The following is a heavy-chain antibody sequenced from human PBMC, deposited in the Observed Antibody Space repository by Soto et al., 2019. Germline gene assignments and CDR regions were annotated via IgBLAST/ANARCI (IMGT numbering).Heavy chain of an antibody. CDR1: GFTFSNAW. Sequence: GGSLRLSCAASGFTFSNAWMSWVRQAPGKGLEWVGRIKSKTDGGTTDYAAPVKGRFTISRDDSKNTLYLQMNSLKTEDTAVYYCTPSYCSGGSCYDPWGQGTLVTVSS. CDR3: TPSYCSGGSCYDP. CDR2: IKSKTDGGTT. V-gene: IGHV3-15*01. D-gene: IGHD2-15*01. J-gene: IGHJ5*02.